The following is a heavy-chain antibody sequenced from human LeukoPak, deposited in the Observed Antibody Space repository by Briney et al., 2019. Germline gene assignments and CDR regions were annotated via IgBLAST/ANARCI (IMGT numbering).Heavy chain of an antibody. CDR1: GFTFSSYA. CDR3: LGYYDSSGYSDDAFDI. V-gene: IGHV3-30*04. Sequence: GGSLRLSCAASGFTFSSYAMHWVRQAPGKGLEWVAVIWYDGSNKYYADSVKGRFTISRDNSKNTLYLQMNSLRAEDTAVYYCLGYYDSSGYSDDAFDIWGQGTMVTVSS. CDR2: IWYDGSNK. D-gene: IGHD3-22*01. J-gene: IGHJ3*02.